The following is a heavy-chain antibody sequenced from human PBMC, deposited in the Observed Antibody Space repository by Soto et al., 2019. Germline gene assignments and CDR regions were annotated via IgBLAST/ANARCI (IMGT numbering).Heavy chain of an antibody. CDR1: GGSVSSGSYY. V-gene: IGHV4-61*01. D-gene: IGHD6-19*01. CDR3: ARGIEGWYQGRYYYGMDV. Sequence: QVQLQESGPGLVKPSETLSLTCTVSGGSVSSGSYYWSWIRQPPGKGLEWIGYIYYSGSTNYNPSLKSRVTISVDTSKNQFSLKLSPVTAADRAGYYGARGIEGWYQGRYYYGMDVWGQGTTVTVSS. J-gene: IGHJ6*02. CDR2: IYYSGST.